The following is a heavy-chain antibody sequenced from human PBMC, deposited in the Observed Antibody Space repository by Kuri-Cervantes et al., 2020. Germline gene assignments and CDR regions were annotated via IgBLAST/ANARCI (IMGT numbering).Heavy chain of an antibody. J-gene: IGHJ6*02. CDR3: ARSELDSGSPYYYYYGMDV. D-gene: IGHD1-26*01. CDR1: GGTFSSYA. Sequence: SVKVSCKASGGTFSSYAISWVRQAPGQGLEWMGGIIPIFGTANYAQKFQGRVTITADESTSTAYMELSSLRSEDTAVYYCARSELDSGSPYYYYYGMDVWGQGTTVTVSS. CDR2: IIPIFGTA. V-gene: IGHV1-69*13.